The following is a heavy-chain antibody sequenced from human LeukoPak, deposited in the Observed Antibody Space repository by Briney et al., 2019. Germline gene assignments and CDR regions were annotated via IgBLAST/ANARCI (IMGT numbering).Heavy chain of an antibody. CDR3: AKETEITMVRGVIWGGYFDY. J-gene: IGHJ4*02. Sequence: GGSLRLSCAASGFTFSSYGMHWVRLAPGKGLAWVAVISYDGSNKYYADSVKGRFTISRDNSKNTLYLQMNSLRAEDTAVYYCAKETEITMVRGVIWGGYFDYWGQGTLVTVSS. V-gene: IGHV3-30*18. CDR1: GFTFSSYG. D-gene: IGHD3-10*01. CDR2: ISYDGSNK.